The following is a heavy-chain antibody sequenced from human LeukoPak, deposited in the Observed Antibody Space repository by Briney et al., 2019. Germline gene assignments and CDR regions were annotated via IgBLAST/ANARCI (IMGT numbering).Heavy chain of an antibody. CDR1: GFTFSSNT. CDR2: ISYDGSNK. Sequence: GGSLRLSCAASGFTFSSNTMHWVRQAPGKGLEWVAVISYDGSNKYYADSVKGRFTISRDNSKNTLYLQMNSLRAEDTAVYYCARDRGIAARPYYWGQGTLVTVSS. D-gene: IGHD6-6*01. CDR3: ARDRGIAARPYY. V-gene: IGHV3-30-3*01. J-gene: IGHJ4*02.